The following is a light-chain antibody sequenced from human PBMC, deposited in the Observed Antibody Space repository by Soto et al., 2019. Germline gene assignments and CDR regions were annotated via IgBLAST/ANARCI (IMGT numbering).Light chain of an antibody. CDR1: QSVNDY. V-gene: IGKV1-39*01. CDR2: AAS. Sequence: DFQVTQSPSSLSASVGDRVTITCRASQSVNDYLNWYQQRPGKAPRLLIYAASTLHSGVPSRFIGSGFGTDFSLTITSLQPEDFATYYCQQCFSTPYIFGQGTKLEIK. J-gene: IGKJ2*01. CDR3: QQCFSTPYI.